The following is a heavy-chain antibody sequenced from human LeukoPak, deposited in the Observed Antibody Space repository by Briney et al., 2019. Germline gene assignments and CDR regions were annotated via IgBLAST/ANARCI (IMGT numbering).Heavy chain of an antibody. D-gene: IGHD3-10*01. CDR1: GGSISSYY. CDR3: ASRSGSFSDALDI. CDR2: IYYSGST. Sequence: SETLSLTCTVSGGSISSYYWSGIRQPPGKGLEWIGYIYYSGSTNYNPSLKSRVTISVDTSKNQFSLKLSSVTAADTAVYYCASRSGSFSDALDIWGQGTLVTVSS. V-gene: IGHV4-59*01. J-gene: IGHJ3*02.